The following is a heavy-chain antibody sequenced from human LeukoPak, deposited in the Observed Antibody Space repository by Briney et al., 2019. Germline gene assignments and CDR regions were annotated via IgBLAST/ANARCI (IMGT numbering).Heavy chain of an antibody. D-gene: IGHD3-10*01. V-gene: IGHV3-43*01. J-gene: IGHJ2*01. CDR2: ISWDGGST. CDR3: AKSMVSGSSHWYFDL. CDR1: GFTFDDYT. Sequence: GGSLRLACAASGFTFDDYTMHWVRQAPGKGLEWVSLISWDGGSTYYADSVKGRFTISRDNSKNSLYLQMNSLRTEDTALYYCAKSMVSGSSHWYFDLWGPGTLGTVSS.